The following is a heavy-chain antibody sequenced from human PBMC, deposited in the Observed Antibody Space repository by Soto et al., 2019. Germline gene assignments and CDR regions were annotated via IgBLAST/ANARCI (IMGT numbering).Heavy chain of an antibody. V-gene: IGHV3-74*01. CDR1: GFTFSTYW. J-gene: IGHJ6*02. CDR3: ARDRWGGSRDMHV. CDR2: INSDGSST. D-gene: IGHD1-26*01. Sequence: EVQLVESGGGLVQPGGSLRLSCAASGFTFSTYWIHWVRQAPGKGLVWVSRINSDGSSTNYADSVKGRFTISRDNAKNTLFLQMNSLRAEYTAVYYCARDRWGGSRDMHVWGQGTTVTVSS.